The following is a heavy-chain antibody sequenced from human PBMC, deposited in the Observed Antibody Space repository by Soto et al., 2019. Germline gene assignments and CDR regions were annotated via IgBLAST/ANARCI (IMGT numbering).Heavy chain of an antibody. CDR3: ARESPVGGSSYFDI. D-gene: IGHD2-15*01. CDR1: GGTFSSYA. Sequence: SVKVSCKASGGTFSSYAISWVRQAPGQGLEWMGGIIPIFGTANYAQKFQGRVTITADESTSTAYMELSSLRSEDTAVYYCARESPVGGSSYFDIWGQGTMVTVSS. J-gene: IGHJ3*02. V-gene: IGHV1-69*13. CDR2: IIPIFGTA.